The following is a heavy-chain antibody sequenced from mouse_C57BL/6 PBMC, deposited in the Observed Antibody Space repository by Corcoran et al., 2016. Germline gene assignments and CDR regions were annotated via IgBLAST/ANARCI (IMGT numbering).Heavy chain of an antibody. D-gene: IGHD3-3*01. CDR1: GGTFSNYA. CDR3: ASRRGTAMAPFDY. Sequence: QVQLVQSGAEVKKPGSSVKVSCKASGGTFSNYAISWVRLAPGQGLEWMGGIIPIFGTANYAQKFQGRVTITADKFTSTAYMELSSLRSEDTAVYYCASRRGTAMAPFDYWGQGTLVTVSS. J-gene: IGHJ4*01. V-gene: IGHV1-81*01. CDR2: IIPIFGTA.